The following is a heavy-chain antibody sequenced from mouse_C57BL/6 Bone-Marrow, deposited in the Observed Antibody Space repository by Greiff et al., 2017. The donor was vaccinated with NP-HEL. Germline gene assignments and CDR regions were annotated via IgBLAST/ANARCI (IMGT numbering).Heavy chain of an antibody. V-gene: IGHV10-1*01. CDR2: IRSKSNNYAT. CDR3: VREGTGTSSWFAY. D-gene: IGHD4-1*01. CDR1: GFSFNTYA. J-gene: IGHJ3*01. Sequence: VQPKGSLKLSCAASGFSFNTYAMNWVRQAPGKGLEWVARIRSKSNNYATYYADSVKDRFTISRDDSESMLYLQMNNLKTEDTAMYYCVREGTGTSSWFAYWGQGTLVTVSA.